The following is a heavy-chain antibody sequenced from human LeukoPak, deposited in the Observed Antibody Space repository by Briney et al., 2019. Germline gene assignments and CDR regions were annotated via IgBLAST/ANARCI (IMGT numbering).Heavy chain of an antibody. CDR2: IYPGDSDT. D-gene: IGHD2-15*01. Sequence: GESLKISCKGSGYSFTSYWIGWVRQMPGKGLEWMGIIYPGDSDTTYSPSFQGQVTISADKSISTAYLQWSSLKASDTAMYYCARPEGDCSGGSCSLDYWGQGTLVTVSS. CDR3: ARPEGDCSGGSCSLDY. V-gene: IGHV5-51*01. CDR1: GYSFTSYW. J-gene: IGHJ4*02.